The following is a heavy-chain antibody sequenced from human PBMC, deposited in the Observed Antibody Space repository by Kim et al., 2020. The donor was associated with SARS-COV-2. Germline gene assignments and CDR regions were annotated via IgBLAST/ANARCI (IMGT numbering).Heavy chain of an antibody. J-gene: IGHJ4*02. Sequence: GGSLRLSCAASGFTFSSYAMSWVRQAPGKGLEWVSAISGSGGSTYYADSVKGRFTISRDNSKNTLYLQMNSLRAEDTAVYYCAKQGLRFLDWLRPYAFDFWGQGTLVTVSS. CDR1: GFTFSSYA. D-gene: IGHD3-3*01. V-gene: IGHV3-23*01. CDR2: ISGSGGST. CDR3: AKQGLRFLDWLRPYAFDF.